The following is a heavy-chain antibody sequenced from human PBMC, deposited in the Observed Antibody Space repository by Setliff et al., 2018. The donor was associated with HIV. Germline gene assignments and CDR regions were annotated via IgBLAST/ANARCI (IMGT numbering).Heavy chain of an antibody. Sequence: SETLSLTCAVYGGSFSGYYWSWIRQPPGKGLEWIGEINHSGSTNYNPSLKSRVTILVDTSKNQFSLKLSSVTAADTAVYYCARGDGYRANDAYYDTGMDVWGQGITVTVSS. D-gene: IGHD5-12*01. J-gene: IGHJ6*02. CDR3: ARGDGYRANDAYYDTGMDV. V-gene: IGHV4-34*01. CDR2: INHSGST. CDR1: GGSFSGYY.